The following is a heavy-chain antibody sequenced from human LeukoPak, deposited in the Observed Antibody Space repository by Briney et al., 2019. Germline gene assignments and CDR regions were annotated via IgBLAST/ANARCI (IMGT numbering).Heavy chain of an antibody. J-gene: IGHJ3*01. D-gene: IGHD3-10*01. Sequence: PGGSLRLSCAASGFTFSTYSMHWVRQAPGKGLEWVSFIYYTSNYMYYGASVKGRFTISRDNAKKTLYLQMNGLRAEDTAVYYCARGRSITLLRGVAISDGFDFWVQGAMDTVSS. V-gene: IGHV3-21*01. CDR1: GFTFSTYS. CDR2: IYYTSNYM. CDR3: ARGRSITLLRGVAISDGFDF.